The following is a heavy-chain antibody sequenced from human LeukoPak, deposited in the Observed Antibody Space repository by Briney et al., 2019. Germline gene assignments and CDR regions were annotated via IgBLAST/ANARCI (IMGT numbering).Heavy chain of an antibody. CDR2: IWYDGSNK. CDR1: GFTFSSYG. D-gene: IGHD1-14*01. Sequence: GGSLRLSCAASGFTFSSYGMHWVRQAPGKGLEWVAVIWYDGSNKYYADSVKGRFTISRDNSKNTLYLQMNSLRAEDTAVYYCARHESMGPHNPFDYWGQGTLVTVSS. J-gene: IGHJ4*02. V-gene: IGHV3-33*01. CDR3: ARHESMGPHNPFDY.